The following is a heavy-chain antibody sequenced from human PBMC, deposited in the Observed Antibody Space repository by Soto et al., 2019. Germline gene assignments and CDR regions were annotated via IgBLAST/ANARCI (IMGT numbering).Heavy chain of an antibody. D-gene: IGHD2-21*01. J-gene: IGHJ6*03. V-gene: IGHV4-39*07. Sequence: SETLSLTCTVSGGSISSSSYYWGWIRQPPGKGLEWIGSIYYSGSTYYNPSLKSRVTISVDTSKNQFSLKLSSVTAADTAVYYCARAYCGGDCYSYYYYYYYMDVWGKGTTVTVSS. CDR1: GGSISSSSYY. CDR2: IYYSGST. CDR3: ARAYCGGDCYSYYYYYYYMDV.